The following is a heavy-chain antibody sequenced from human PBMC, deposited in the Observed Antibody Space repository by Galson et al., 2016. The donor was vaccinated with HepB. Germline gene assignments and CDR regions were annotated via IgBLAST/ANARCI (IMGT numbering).Heavy chain of an antibody. CDR3: ARDHDDYDRNTFYYAFDY. CDR1: GFTFRDYY. D-gene: IGHD3-22*01. J-gene: IGHJ4*02. Sequence: SLRLSCAASGFTFRDYYMSWIRQAPGKGLEWVSYISSMSSYTNYADSAKGRFTISRDNAKNSLYLQMNNLRDEDTAVYYCARDHDDYDRNTFYYAFDYWGQGTLVTVSS. V-gene: IGHV3-11*06. CDR2: ISSMSSYT.